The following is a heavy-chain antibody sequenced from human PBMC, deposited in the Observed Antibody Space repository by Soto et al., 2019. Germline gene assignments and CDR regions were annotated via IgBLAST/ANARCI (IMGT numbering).Heavy chain of an antibody. D-gene: IGHD1-26*01. CDR1: GGSISSSSYY. Sequence: PSETLSLTCTVSGGSISSSSYYWGWIRQPPGKGLEWIGSIYYSGNTYYNPSLKSRVTISVDTAKNQFSLKLSSVTAADTAVYYCARVREPLTGGPWFDPWGQGTLVTVSS. CDR2: IYYSGNT. V-gene: IGHV4-39*01. J-gene: IGHJ5*02. CDR3: ARVREPLTGGPWFDP.